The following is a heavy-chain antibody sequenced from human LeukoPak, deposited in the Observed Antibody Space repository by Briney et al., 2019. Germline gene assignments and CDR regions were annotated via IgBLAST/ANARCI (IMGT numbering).Heavy chain of an antibody. CDR2: MNPNSGNT. V-gene: IGHV1-8*02. D-gene: IGHD2-2*01. CDR1: GYTFTSYG. CDR3: ARALRIVVVPAARPYSSSSQYYFDY. J-gene: IGHJ4*02. Sequence: GASVKVSCKASGYTFTSYGISWVRQAPGQGLEWMGWMNPNSGNTGYAQKFQGRVTMTRNTSISTAYMELSSLRSEDTAVYYCARALRIVVVPAARPYSSSSQYYFDYWGQGTLVTVSS.